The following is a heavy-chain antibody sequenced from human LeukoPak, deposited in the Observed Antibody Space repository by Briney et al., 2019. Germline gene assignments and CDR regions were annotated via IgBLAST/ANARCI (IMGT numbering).Heavy chain of an antibody. CDR3: AREFTIFGVVIQRYDAFDI. V-gene: IGHV3-23*01. CDR2: ISYSGGST. Sequence: GGSLRLSCAASGFTFSSYVMSWVRQAPGKGLEWVSSISYSGGSTYYANSVKGRFTISRDNSKNTLYLQMDSLRAEDTAVYYCAREFTIFGVVIQRYDAFDIWGQGTMVTVSS. D-gene: IGHD3-3*01. CDR1: GFTFSSYV. J-gene: IGHJ3*02.